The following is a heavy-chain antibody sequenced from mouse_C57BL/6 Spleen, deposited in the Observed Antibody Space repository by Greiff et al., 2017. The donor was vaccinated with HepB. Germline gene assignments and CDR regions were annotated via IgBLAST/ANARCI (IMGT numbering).Heavy chain of an antibody. D-gene: IGHD1-1*01. CDR1: GYTFTDYY. V-gene: IGHV1-26*01. CDR2: INPNNGGT. J-gene: IGHJ3*01. CDR3: AVEDGSSSAY. Sequence: EVQLQQSGPELVKPGASVKISCKASGYTFTDYYMNWVKQSHGKSLEWIGDINPNNGGTSYNQKFKGKATLTVDKSSSTAYMELRSLTSEDSAVYYCAVEDGSSSAYWGQGTLVTVSA.